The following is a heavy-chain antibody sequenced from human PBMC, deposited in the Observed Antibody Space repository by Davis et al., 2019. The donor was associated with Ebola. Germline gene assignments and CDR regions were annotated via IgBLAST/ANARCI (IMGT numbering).Heavy chain of an antibody. V-gene: IGHV1-18*04. Sequence: AASVKVSCQASGYTFTSYGISWVRQAPGQGLEWMGWISAYNGNTNYAQKLQGRVTMTTDTSTSTAYMELRSLRSDDTAVYYCARSVVVTPPDYWGQGTLVTVSS. CDR2: ISAYNGNT. J-gene: IGHJ4*02. CDR1: GYTFTSYG. D-gene: IGHD2-21*02. CDR3: ARSVVVTPPDY.